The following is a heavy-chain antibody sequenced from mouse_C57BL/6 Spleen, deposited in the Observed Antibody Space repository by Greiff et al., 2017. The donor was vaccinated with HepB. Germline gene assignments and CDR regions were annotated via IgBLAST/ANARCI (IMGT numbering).Heavy chain of an antibody. V-gene: IGHV1-82*01. CDR1: GYAFSSSW. CDR3: ARSGITTVVAPLDY. D-gene: IGHD1-1*01. CDR2: IYPGDGDT. J-gene: IGHJ2*01. Sequence: QVQLQQSGPELVKPGASVKISCKASGYAFSSSWMNWVKQRPGKGLEWIGRIYPGDGDTNYNGKFKGKATLTADKSSSTAYMQLSSLTSEDSAVYFGARSGITTVVAPLDYWGQGTTLTVSS.